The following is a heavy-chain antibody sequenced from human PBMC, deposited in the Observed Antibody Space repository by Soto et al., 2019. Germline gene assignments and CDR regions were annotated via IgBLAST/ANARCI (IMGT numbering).Heavy chain of an antibody. Sequence: QVQLQESGPGLVKSSQTLALTCSVSGGSISGSDYYWTWIRQHPGKGLEWIGYIYYSVSTYYNPSLKSRLTISVDTSKNRFSLKLSSVTAADTAVYYCSRGWITDRFEPWGQGTLVTVSS. CDR1: GGSISGSDYY. CDR3: SRGWITDRFEP. V-gene: IGHV4-31*03. CDR2: IYYSVST. J-gene: IGHJ5*02. D-gene: IGHD2-2*03.